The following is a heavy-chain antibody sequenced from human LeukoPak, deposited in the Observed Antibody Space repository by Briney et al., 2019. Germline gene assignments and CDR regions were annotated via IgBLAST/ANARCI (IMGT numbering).Heavy chain of an antibody. CDR2: IHYTGNT. D-gene: IGHD2-8*01. J-gene: IGHJ6*02. CDR3: ARDRGGYCTTIKCPEGYYFGLDV. V-gene: IGHV4-59*01. CDR1: GDSIGRNN. Sequence: KPSETLSLTCSVSGDSIGRNNWHWIRQPPGKGLEWIGYIHYTGNTKYNPSLKSRLTFSLDTSKRQFSLKVRSVTAADTAVYYCARDRGGYCTTIKCPEGYYFGLDVWGRGTTVTVSS.